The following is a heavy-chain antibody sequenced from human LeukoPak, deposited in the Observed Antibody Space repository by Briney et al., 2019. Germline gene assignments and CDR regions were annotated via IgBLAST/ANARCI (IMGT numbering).Heavy chain of an antibody. CDR1: GFTFDDYA. J-gene: IGHJ4*02. D-gene: IGHD3-10*01. CDR2: ISWDGGST. Sequence: GGSLRLSCAASGFTFDDYAMHWVRQAPGKGLEWVSLISWDGGSTYYADSVKGRFTISRDNSKNSLYLQMNSLRAEDTAVYYCASWPGVWYGEDSWGQGTLVTVSS. V-gene: IGHV3-43D*03. CDR3: ASWPGVWYGEDS.